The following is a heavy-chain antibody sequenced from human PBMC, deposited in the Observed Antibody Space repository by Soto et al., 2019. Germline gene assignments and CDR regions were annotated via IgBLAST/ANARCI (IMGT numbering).Heavy chain of an antibody. J-gene: IGHJ6*02. Sequence: QVQLVQSGAEVKKPGSSVKVSCKASGGTFSSYAISWVRQAPGQGLEWMGGIIPIFGTANYAQKFQGRVTITADESTSTAYMELSSLISEDTAVYYSVTQGLPNYYDYGMDVWGQGTTVTVSS. D-gene: IGHD5-18*01. V-gene: IGHV1-69*12. CDR1: GGTFSSYA. CDR2: IIPIFGTA. CDR3: VTQGLPNYYDYGMDV.